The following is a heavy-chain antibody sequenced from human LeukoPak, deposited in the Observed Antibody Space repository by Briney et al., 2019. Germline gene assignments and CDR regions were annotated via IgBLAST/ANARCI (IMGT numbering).Heavy chain of an antibody. D-gene: IGHD3-10*01. J-gene: IGHJ6*02. Sequence: GGSLRLSCAASGVTFSNYWMSWVRQAPGKGLEWVANINQDGSEKNYVDSVMGRFTISRDNVENSLYLQTNSLRTEDTADYFCAREGHSRFRFRYYYQGLDVWGQGTTVTVS. CDR2: INQDGSEK. CDR3: AREGHSRFRFRYYYQGLDV. V-gene: IGHV3-7*01. CDR1: GVTFSNYW.